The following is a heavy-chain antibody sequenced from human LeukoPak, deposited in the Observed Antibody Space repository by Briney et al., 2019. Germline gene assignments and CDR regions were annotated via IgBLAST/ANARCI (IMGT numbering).Heavy chain of an antibody. CDR2: ISGSGGST. V-gene: IGHV3-23*01. J-gene: IGHJ3*02. CDR1: GFSFSSPG. CDR3: AKVYSTYYDFWSGYSIDAFDI. D-gene: IGHD3-3*01. Sequence: GGSLRLSCTASGFSFSSPGMNWVRQAPGKGLEWVSAISGSGGSTYYADSVKGRFTISRDNSKNTLYLQMNSLRAEDTAVYYCAKVYSTYYDFWSGYSIDAFDIWGQGTMVTVSS.